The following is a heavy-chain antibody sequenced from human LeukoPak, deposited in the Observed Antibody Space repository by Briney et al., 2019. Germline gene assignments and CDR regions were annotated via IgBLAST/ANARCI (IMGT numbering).Heavy chain of an antibody. V-gene: IGHV4-61*02. D-gene: IGHD1-26*01. CDR3: ARDIPYSGSYPAAFDI. J-gene: IGHJ3*02. CDR1: GGSISSGSYY. Sequence: SQTLSLTCTVSGGSISSGSYYWSWIRQPAGKGLEWIGRIYTSGSTNYNPSLKSRVTISVDTSKNQFSLKLSSVTAADTAVYYCARDIPYSGSYPAAFDIWGQGTMVTVSS. CDR2: IYTSGST.